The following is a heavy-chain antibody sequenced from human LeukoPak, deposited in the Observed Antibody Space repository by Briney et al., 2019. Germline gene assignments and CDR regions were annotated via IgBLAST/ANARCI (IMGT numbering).Heavy chain of an antibody. Sequence: SETLSLTCTVSGGSISRSSYYWGWIRQPPGKGLEWIGSIYYSGSTYYNPSLKSRVTISVDTSKNQFSLKLSSVTAADTAVYYCARVGGYDPYWFDPWGQGTLVTVSS. D-gene: IGHD5-12*01. V-gene: IGHV4-39*01. CDR1: GGSISRSSYY. J-gene: IGHJ5*02. CDR2: IYYSGST. CDR3: ARVGGYDPYWFDP.